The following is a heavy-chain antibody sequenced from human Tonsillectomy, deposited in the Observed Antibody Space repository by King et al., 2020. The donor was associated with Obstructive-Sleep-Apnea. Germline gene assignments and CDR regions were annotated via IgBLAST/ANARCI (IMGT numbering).Heavy chain of an antibody. D-gene: IGHD6-19*01. V-gene: IGHV3-9*01. CDR1: GFNFDDYA. Sequence: QLVQSGGGLVQPGRSLRLSCAASGFNFDDYAMHWVRQAPGKGLEWVSGINWNSGSRGYADSVKGRFTISRDNAKNLLYLQMNSLRTEDTALYYCAKDLSSGWYRGCDYWGQGTLVTVSS. CDR3: AKDLSSGWYRGCDY. CDR2: INWNSGSR. J-gene: IGHJ4*02.